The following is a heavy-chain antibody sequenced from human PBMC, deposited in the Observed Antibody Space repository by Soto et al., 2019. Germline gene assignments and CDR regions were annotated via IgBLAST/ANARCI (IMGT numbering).Heavy chain of an antibody. Sequence: XGSLRLTCSATGCTFSNYSMNWVRQAPGKGLDWVSDISVGGYSTHYADSVKGRFTISRDNSENMVYLQMYSMRADDTAIYYCATKIASSSGFDVWGHGTLVTVSS. V-gene: IGHV3-23*01. J-gene: IGHJ4*01. CDR1: GCTFSNYS. CDR2: ISVGGYST. CDR3: ATKIASSSGFDV. D-gene: IGHD6-6*01.